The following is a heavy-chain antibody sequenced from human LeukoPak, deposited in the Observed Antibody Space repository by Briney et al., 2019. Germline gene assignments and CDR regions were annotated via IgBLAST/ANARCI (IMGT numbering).Heavy chain of an antibody. D-gene: IGHD1-26*01. Sequence: SETLSLTCTVSGASINSFYWSWIRQPPGKGLVWIRYIYYSGAINYHPSLKSRVTISVDRSKHEVSLRLSSVTAADTAVYYRARGWGIHLCDYWGQGTLVTVSS. CDR3: ARGWGIHLCDY. CDR2: IYYSGAI. J-gene: IGHJ4*02. V-gene: IGHV4-59*01. CDR1: GASINSFY.